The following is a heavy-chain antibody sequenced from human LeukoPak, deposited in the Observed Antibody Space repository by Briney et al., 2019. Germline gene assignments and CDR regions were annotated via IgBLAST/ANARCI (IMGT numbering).Heavy chain of an antibody. V-gene: IGHV3-21*01. J-gene: IGHJ4*02. CDR1: GFTFSSYA. CDR3: TKDPGHVLRSFDYSEY. D-gene: IGHD3-9*01. CDR2: ISSNSRYI. Sequence: PGGSLRLSCAASGFTFSSYAMSWVRQAPGKGLEWVSSISSNSRYIYYADSVKGRFTISRDNARGSLFLQMNSLRAEDTAVYYCTKDPGHVLRSFDYSEYWGQGTRVTVSS.